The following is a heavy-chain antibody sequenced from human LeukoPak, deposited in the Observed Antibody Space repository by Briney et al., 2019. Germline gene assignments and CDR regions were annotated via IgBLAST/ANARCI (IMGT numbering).Heavy chain of an antibody. Sequence: KPGESLKISCKGSGYSFTSYWIGWVRQMPGKGLEWMGIIYPGDSDTRYSLSFQGQVTISADKSISTAYLQWSSLKASDTAMYYCARLYYGSGSYSWYYYYYMDVWGKGTTVTVSS. V-gene: IGHV5-51*01. D-gene: IGHD3-10*01. CDR1: GYSFTSYW. CDR2: IYPGDSDT. J-gene: IGHJ6*03. CDR3: ARLYYGSGSYSWYYYYYMDV.